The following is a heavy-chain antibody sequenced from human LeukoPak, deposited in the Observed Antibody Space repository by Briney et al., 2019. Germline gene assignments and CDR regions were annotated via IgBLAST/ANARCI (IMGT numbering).Heavy chain of an antibody. J-gene: IGHJ4*02. D-gene: IGHD2-8*01. Sequence: SQTLSLTCTISGGSISSGDYYWSWIRQPPGKGLEWIGYIYYSGSTYYNPSLKSRVTISVDTSKNQFSLKLSSVTAADTAVYYCARGGGYCTNGVCYVFDYWGQGTLVTVSS. V-gene: IGHV4-30-4*01. CDR3: ARGGGYCTNGVCYVFDY. CDR2: IYYSGST. CDR1: GGSISSGDYY.